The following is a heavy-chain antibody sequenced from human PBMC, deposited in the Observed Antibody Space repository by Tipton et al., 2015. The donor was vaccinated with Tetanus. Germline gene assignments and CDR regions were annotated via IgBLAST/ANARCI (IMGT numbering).Heavy chain of an antibody. D-gene: IGHD6-6*01. J-gene: IGHJ5*02. CDR3: ARDQGGGRVVRLNWFGP. V-gene: IGHV4-31*02. Sequence: LRLSCSVSGGSINSGGYFWNWIRQQPGKGPEWIGYIYYSGDTFYNPSLKSRVTISVDTSKNQFSLNLRSVTAADTAVYYCARDQGGGRVVRLNWFGPWGQGTLVTVSS. CDR1: GGSINSGGYF. CDR2: IYYSGDT.